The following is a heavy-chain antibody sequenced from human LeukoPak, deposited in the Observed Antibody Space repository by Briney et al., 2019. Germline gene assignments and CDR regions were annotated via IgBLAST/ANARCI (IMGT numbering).Heavy chain of an antibody. J-gene: IGHJ4*02. Sequence: PGGSLRLSCSTSGFIFSNHFMHWVRQAPGKGLEWVSGISDTGDSTYYADSVKGRFTISRDNSKNTLFLQMNSLRAEDTAVYYCAKDGGLWVSAHWGDSWGRGTLVTVSS. CDR1: GFIFSNHF. V-gene: IGHV3-23*01. CDR2: ISDTGDST. CDR3: AKDGGLWVSAHWGDS. D-gene: IGHD7-27*01.